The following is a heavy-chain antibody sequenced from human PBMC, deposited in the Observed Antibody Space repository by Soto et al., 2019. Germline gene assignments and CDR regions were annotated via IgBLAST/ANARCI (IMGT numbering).Heavy chain of an antibody. J-gene: IGHJ5*02. Sequence: VGSLRLSCAASGLSFSSSWMSWVRQAPGKGLEWVANIKGDGSEKYYVDSVKGRFTISRDNAKNSLYLQMNSLRAEDTAVYYCTPGGGTSLWFDPWGQGTLVTVSS. CDR3: TPGGGTSLWFDP. V-gene: IGHV3-7*01. CDR2: IKGDGSEK. CDR1: GLSFSSSW. D-gene: IGHD1-7*01.